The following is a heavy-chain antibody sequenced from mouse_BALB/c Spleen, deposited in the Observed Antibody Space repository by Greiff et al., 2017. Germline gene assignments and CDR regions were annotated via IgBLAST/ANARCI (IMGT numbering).Heavy chain of an antibody. V-gene: IGHV7-3*02. CDR1: GFTFTDYY. Sequence: EVKLVESGGGLVQPGGSLRLSCATSGFTFTDYYMSCVRQPPGKALEWLGFIRNKANGYTTEYSASVKGRFTISRDNSQSILYLQMNTLRAEDSATYYCARDIPYRYDNYAMDYWGQGTSVTVAS. D-gene: IGHD2-14*01. CDR3: ARDIPYRYDNYAMDY. J-gene: IGHJ4*01. CDR2: IRNKANGYTT.